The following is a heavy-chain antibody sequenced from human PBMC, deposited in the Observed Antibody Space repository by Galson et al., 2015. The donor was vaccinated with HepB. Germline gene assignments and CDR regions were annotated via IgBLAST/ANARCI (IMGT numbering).Heavy chain of an antibody. CDR1: GFTFTRYA. D-gene: IGHD3-10*01. Sequence: SLRLSCAASGFTFTRYAMTWVRQAPGKGLEWVSSITNSGGKTYYTESVKGRFTISRDNAKNSLYLQMNSLRAGDTAVYYCARDGSKSRFGELLTYYYFDLWGRGTPVTVSS. CDR2: ITNSGGKT. V-gene: IGHV3-21*06. CDR3: ARDGSKSRFGELLTYYYFDL. J-gene: IGHJ2*01.